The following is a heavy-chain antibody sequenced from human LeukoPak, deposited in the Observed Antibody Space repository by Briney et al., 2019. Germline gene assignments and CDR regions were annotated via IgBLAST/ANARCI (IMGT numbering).Heavy chain of an antibody. V-gene: IGHV1-24*01. CDR1: GYTLTELS. Sequence: ASVKVSCKVSGYTLTELSMHWVRQAPGKGLEWMGGFDPEDGETIYAQKFQGRVTMTEDTSTDTAYMELSSLRSEDTAVYYCATDYYGSGSYYNSQWFDPWGQGTLVTVSS. J-gene: IGHJ5*02. CDR3: ATDYYGSGSYYNSQWFDP. CDR2: FDPEDGET. D-gene: IGHD3-10*01.